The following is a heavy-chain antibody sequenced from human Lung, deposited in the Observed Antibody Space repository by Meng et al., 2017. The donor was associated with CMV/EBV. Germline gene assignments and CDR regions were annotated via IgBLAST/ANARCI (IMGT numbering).Heavy chain of an antibody. CDR1: GLTFSRYW. Sequence: GESLKISCTASGLTFSRYWMSWVRQAPGKGLEWVSVIYSNNNTYYADSVKGRFTISRDNSKNTLYFQMNSLRAEDTAVYYCARVVGLHFDYWGQGTLVTVSS. CDR2: IYSNNNT. CDR3: ARVVGLHFDY. D-gene: IGHD1-26*01. V-gene: IGHV3-53*01. J-gene: IGHJ4*02.